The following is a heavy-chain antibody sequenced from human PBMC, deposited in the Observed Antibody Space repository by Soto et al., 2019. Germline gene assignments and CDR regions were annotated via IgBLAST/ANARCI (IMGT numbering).Heavy chain of an antibody. V-gene: IGHV4-31*03. CDR1: GGSISSGGCY. D-gene: IGHD3-22*01. J-gene: IGHJ1*01. CDR3: ARGAYYDSSGYHSIEYFQH. Sequence: SETLSLTCTVSGGSISSGGCYWSWIRQHPGKGLEWIGYIYYSGSTYYNPSLKSRVTISVDTSKNQFSLKLSSVTAADTAVYYCARGAYYDSSGYHSIEYFQHWGQGTLVTVSS. CDR2: IYYSGST.